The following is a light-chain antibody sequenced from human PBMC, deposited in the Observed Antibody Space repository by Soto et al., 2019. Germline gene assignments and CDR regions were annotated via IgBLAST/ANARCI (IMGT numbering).Light chain of an antibody. V-gene: IGLV2-14*01. CDR3: SSYATAFALV. CDR1: SRDVGCYNY. J-gene: IGLJ2*01. Sequence: QSVLTQPGSVSGSPGQAFTIYCSGCSRDVGCYNYFSWYPHHQGKVLKIIIYEVTPRGSGISERFSGYNSGNTASLTISGLQAEDEADYFCSSYATAFALVFGGGTKADRP. CDR2: EVT.